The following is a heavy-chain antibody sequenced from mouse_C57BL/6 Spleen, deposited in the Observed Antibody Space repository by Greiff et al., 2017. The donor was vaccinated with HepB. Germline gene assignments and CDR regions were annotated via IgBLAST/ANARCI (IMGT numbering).Heavy chain of an antibody. J-gene: IGHJ3*01. CDR1: GFNFKDYY. CDR2: IDPEDGNT. CDR3: ASERGASTGFAY. D-gene: IGHD6-1*01. Sequence: VQLQQSGAELVKPGASVKLSCTASGFNFKDYYMHWVKQRTEQGLEWIGRIDPEDGNTKYAPKFQGKATITADTSSNTAYLQLSSLTSEYTAVYYCASERGASTGFAYWGQGTLVTVSA. V-gene: IGHV14-2*01.